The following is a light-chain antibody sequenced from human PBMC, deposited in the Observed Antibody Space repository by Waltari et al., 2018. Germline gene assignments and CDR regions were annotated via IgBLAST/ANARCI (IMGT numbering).Light chain of an antibody. CDR1: QSISEY. Sequence: DIQMTQSPSSLSASVGDRVTITCRASQSISEYVNWYQQRPGNAPKILIYVASILQSGVPLMFSGSGSGTNFTLSISSLQPEDFATYYCQQSYSSPRTFGQGTNLKIK. J-gene: IGKJ2*01. V-gene: IGKV1-39*01. CDR3: QQSYSSPRT. CDR2: VAS.